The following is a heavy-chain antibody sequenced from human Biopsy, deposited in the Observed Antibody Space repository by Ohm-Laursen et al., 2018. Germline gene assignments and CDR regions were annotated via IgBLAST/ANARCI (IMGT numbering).Heavy chain of an antibody. D-gene: IGHD2-15*01. CDR1: GGSISSNYYY. Sequence: GTLSLTCTVSGGSISSNYYYWGWIRQPPGKGLEWIGSIYYRGNTNYNPSLKSRVTISVDTSKNQFSLKLSSATAAGTAVFYCARHGSQGYCTGGSCVDYWGQGALVTVSS. J-gene: IGHJ4*02. CDR3: ARHGSQGYCTGGSCVDY. CDR2: IYYRGNT. V-gene: IGHV4-39*01.